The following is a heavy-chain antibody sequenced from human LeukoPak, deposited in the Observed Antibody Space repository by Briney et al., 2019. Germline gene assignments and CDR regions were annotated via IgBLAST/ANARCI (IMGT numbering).Heavy chain of an antibody. CDR1: GFTFSSYS. V-gene: IGHV3-30*02. CDR2: ITYDGVNK. CDR3: AKDQGSGTYAADY. D-gene: IGHD1-26*01. J-gene: IGHJ4*02. Sequence: GGSLRLSCAASGFTFSSYSMNWVRQAPGKGLEWVAFITYDGVNKYHANSVKGRFTLSRDNSKNTLYLQMNSLRAEDTAVYYCAKDQGSGTYAADYWGQGTLVTVSS.